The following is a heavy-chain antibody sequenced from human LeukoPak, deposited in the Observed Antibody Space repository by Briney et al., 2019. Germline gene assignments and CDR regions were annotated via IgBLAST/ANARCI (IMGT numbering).Heavy chain of an antibody. CDR1: GYTFTSYG. CDR2: MNPNSGNT. J-gene: IGHJ6*03. CDR3: ARDFSSGWSDYYYYMDV. D-gene: IGHD6-19*01. V-gene: IGHV1-8*02. Sequence: GASVKVSCKASGYTFTSYGISWVRQAPGQGLEWMGWMNPNSGNTGYAQKFQGRVTMTRNTSISTAYMELSSLRSEDTAVYYCARDFSSGWSDYYYYMDVWGKGTTVTVSS.